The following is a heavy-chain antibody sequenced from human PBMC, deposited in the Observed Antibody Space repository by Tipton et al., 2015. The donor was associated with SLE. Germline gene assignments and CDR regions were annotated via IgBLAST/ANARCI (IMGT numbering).Heavy chain of an antibody. J-gene: IGHJ4*02. V-gene: IGHV4-34*01. CDR1: GASINSNF. Sequence: TLSLTCTVSGASINSNFWSWIRQPPGKGLEWIGEINHSGSTYYNPSLKSRVTISVDTSKNQFSLKLSSVTATDTAVYYCARERIAAAGTFDYWGQGTLVTVSS. CDR2: INHSGST. D-gene: IGHD6-13*01. CDR3: ARERIAAAGTFDY.